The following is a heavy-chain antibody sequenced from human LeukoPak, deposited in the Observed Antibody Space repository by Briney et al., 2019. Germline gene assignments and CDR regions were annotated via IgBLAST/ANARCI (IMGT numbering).Heavy chain of an antibody. J-gene: IGHJ3*02. V-gene: IGHV4-59*01. CDR2: IYYSGST. D-gene: IGHD2-21*02. Sequence: SETLSLTCTVSGGSISSYYWSWIRQPPGKGLEWIGYIYYSGSTNYNPSLKSRVTISVDTSKNQFSLKLSSVTAADTAVYYCSREGLVTAIGAFDIWGQGTMVTVSS. CDR1: GGSISSYY. CDR3: SREGLVTAIGAFDI.